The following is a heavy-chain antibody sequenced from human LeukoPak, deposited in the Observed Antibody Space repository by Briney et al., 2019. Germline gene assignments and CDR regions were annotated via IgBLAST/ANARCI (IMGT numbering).Heavy chain of an antibody. CDR1: CGPISSSSYY. D-gene: IGHD2-8*01. V-gene: IGHV4-39*01. Sequence: SETLSLTCTVSCGPISSSSYYWGWIRQPPGKGLEWIGSIYYSGSTHYNPSLRSRVTISVDTSKNQFSLKLSSVTAADTAVYYCARFKGVAIDYWGQGTLVTVSS. J-gene: IGHJ4*02. CDR2: IYYSGST. CDR3: ARFKGVAIDY.